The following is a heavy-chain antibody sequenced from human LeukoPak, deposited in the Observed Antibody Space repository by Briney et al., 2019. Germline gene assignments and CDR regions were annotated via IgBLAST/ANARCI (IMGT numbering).Heavy chain of an antibody. J-gene: IGHJ3*02. CDR1: GGSISSYY. CDR3: ARGRITMVRGVIPKAFDI. D-gene: IGHD3-10*01. V-gene: IGHV4-59*12. CDR2: IYYSGST. Sequence: SSETLSLTCTVSGGSISSYYWSWIRQPPGKGLEWIGYIYYSGSTNYNPSLKSRVTISVDTSKNQSSLKLSSVTAADTAVYYCARGRITMVRGVIPKAFDIWGQGTMVTVSS.